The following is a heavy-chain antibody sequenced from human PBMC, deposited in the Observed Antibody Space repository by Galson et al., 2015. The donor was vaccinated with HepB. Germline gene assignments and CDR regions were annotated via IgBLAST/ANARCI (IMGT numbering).Heavy chain of an antibody. CDR3: ARDIISSYYYYYMDV. J-gene: IGHJ6*03. CDR2: ISAYNGNT. D-gene: IGHD3-3*02. CDR1: GYTFTSYG. V-gene: IGHV1-18*01. Sequence: SVKVSCKASGYTFTSYGISWVRQAPGQGLEWMGWISAYNGNTNYAQKLQGRVTMTTDTSTSTAYMELRSLRSDDTAVYYCARDIISSYYYYYMDVWGKGTTVTVSS.